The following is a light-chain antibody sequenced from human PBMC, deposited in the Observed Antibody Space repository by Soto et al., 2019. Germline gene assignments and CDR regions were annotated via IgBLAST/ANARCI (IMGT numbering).Light chain of an antibody. Sequence: EIVLTQSPGTLSLSPGERATLSCRASQRVSSHSLAWYQQKPGQAPRTLIYGASSRATGIPDRFSASGSGTDFTLTISRLGPEDFAVYYCHHYPRSPWTFGQGTKVEVK. CDR1: QRVSSHS. CDR2: GAS. J-gene: IGKJ1*01. CDR3: HHYPRSPWT. V-gene: IGKV3-20*01.